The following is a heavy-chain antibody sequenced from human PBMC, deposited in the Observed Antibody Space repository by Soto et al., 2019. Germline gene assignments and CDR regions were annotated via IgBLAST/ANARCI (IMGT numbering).Heavy chain of an antibody. CDR3: ARDADYGGSRGGMDV. CDR1: GGSVNNANYF. V-gene: IGHV4-31*03. CDR2: IYYSGST. J-gene: IGHJ6*02. Sequence: QVRLEESGPGLVKPSETLSLICSVSGGSVNNANYFWNWIRHHPENGLEWIGYIYYSGSTRYNPSFKTRATMSIDTTTDQFSLRLNSVTVADTAVYFCARDADYGGSRGGMDVWGQGTTVTVSS. D-gene: IGHD4-17*01.